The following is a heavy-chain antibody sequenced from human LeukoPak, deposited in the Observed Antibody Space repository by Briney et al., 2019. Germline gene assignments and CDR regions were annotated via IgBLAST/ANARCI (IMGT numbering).Heavy chain of an antibody. V-gene: IGHV4-39*02. CDR2: IYYSGST. D-gene: IGHD3-22*01. CDR3: ARETYYYDSSGYPPPYYYYYMDV. J-gene: IGHJ6*03. Sequence: SETLSLTCTVSGGSISSGSYYWGWIRQPPGKGLEWIGSIYYSGSTYYNPSLKSRVTISVDTSKNQFSLKLSSVTAADTAVYYCARETYYYDSSGYPPPYYYYYMDVWGKGTTVTISS. CDR1: GGSISSGSYY.